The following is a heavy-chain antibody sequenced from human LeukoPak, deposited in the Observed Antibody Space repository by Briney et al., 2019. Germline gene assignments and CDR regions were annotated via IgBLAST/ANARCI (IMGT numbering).Heavy chain of an antibody. Sequence: GGSLRLSCAASGFTFSSYDMHWVRQATGKGLEWVSAIGTAGDTYYPGSVKGRFTISRENAKNSLYLQMNSLRAGDTAVYYCARVAYCGGDCYLMGSVRFDYWGQGTLVTVSS. D-gene: IGHD2-21*02. CDR1: GFTFSSYD. CDR2: IGTAGDT. V-gene: IGHV3-13*04. J-gene: IGHJ4*02. CDR3: ARVAYCGGDCYLMGSVRFDY.